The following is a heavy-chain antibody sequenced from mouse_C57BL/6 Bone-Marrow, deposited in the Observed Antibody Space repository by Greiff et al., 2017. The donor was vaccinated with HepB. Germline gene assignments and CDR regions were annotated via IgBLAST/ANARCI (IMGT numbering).Heavy chain of an antibody. D-gene: IGHD1-1*01. CDR3: AILYYGSSRYSFDY. CDR2: ISSGSSTS. V-gene: IGHV5-17*01. CDR1: GFTFSDYG. J-gene: IGHJ2*01. Sequence: DVKLVESGGGLVKPGGSLKLSCAASGFTFSDYGMHWVRQAPEKGLEWVAYISSGSSTSYYADTVKGRFTISRDNANNTLVLQMTSLRSEDTAMYYCAILYYGSSRYSFDYWGQGTTLTVSS.